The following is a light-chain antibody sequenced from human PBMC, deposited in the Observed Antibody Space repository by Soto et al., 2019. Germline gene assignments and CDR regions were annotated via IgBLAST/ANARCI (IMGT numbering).Light chain of an antibody. CDR3: QQYNSSPWT. Sequence: DIQMTQSPSTLSASVGDRVTITCRASQSISSWLAWYQQKPGKAPKLLIYKASSLESGVPSRFSGWGSGTEFNLTNSSLQPDDFSTYYCQQYNSSPWTFGQGTKVEIK. CDR1: QSISSW. J-gene: IGKJ1*01. V-gene: IGKV1-5*03. CDR2: KAS.